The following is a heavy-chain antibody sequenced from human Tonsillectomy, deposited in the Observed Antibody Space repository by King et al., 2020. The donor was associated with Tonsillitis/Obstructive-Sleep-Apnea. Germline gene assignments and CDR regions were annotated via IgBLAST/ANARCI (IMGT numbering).Heavy chain of an antibody. CDR3: ARGSGYSYGRCDY. J-gene: IGHJ4*02. Sequence: LVQSGGGLVKPGGSLRHSCATSGFTFNDYYMSWIREAPGKGLEWVSYIRSSGGYTNYADTVKGRFTISRDNAKNSLYLQFNSLRAEDTAVYYCARGSGYSYGRCDYWGQGTLVTVSS. CDR1: GFTFNDYY. D-gene: IGHD5-18*01. CDR2: IRSSGGYT. V-gene: IGHV3-11*05.